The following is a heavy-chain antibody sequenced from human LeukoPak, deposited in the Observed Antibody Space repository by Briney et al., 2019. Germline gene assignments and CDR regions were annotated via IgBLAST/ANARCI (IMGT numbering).Heavy chain of an antibody. CDR3: AKVWGYSSSWKTSYFDY. CDR2: IWYDGSNK. CDR1: GFTFSSYG. J-gene: IGHJ4*02. Sequence: GGSLRLSCAASGFTFSSYGMHWVRQAPGKGLEWVAVIWYDGSNKYYADSVKGRFTISRDNSKNTLYLQMNSLRAEDTAVYYCAKVWGYSSSWKTSYFDYWGQGTLVTVSS. V-gene: IGHV3-33*06. D-gene: IGHD6-13*01.